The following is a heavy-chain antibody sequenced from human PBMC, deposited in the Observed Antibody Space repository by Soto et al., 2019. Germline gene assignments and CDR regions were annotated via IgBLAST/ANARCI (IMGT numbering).Heavy chain of an antibody. Sequence: SETLSLTCTVSGGSISSYYWSWIRQPPGKGLEWIGYIYYSGSTNYNPSLKSRVTISVETSKNQFSLKLSSVTAADTAVYYCARAPRGNYGYPSYFGYWGQGTLVTVSS. CDR3: ARAPRGNYGYPSYFGY. D-gene: IGHD3-10*01. V-gene: IGHV4-59*01. J-gene: IGHJ4*02. CDR1: GGSISSYY. CDR2: IYYSGST.